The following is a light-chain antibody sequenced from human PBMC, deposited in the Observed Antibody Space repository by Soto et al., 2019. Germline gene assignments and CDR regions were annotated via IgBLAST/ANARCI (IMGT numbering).Light chain of an antibody. CDR1: NIEIKS. J-gene: IGLJ2*01. CDR3: QVWDTTNPVI. Sequence: SYELTQPPSGSVAPGQTARLTCVGNNIEIKSVHWYQQKPGQAPVLVVYADGERTTGIPERFSGSKSGNTPTLTTSRVEAGDEDDYYCQVWDTTNPVIFGGGTKLTVL. CDR2: ADG. V-gene: IGLV3-21*02.